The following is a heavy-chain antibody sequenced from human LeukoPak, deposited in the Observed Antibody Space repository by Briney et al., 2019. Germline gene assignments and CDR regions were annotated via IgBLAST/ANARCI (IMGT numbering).Heavy chain of an antibody. CDR1: GFTFSSYS. V-gene: IGHV3-21*01. CDR2: ISSSSSYI. CDR3: ARDKPGFTMIVAD. D-gene: IGHD3-22*01. Sequence: GGSLRLSCAASGFTFSSYSMNWVRQAPGKGLEWVSSISSSSSYIYYADSVKGRFTISRDNAKNSLYLQMNSLRAEDTAVYYCARDKPGFTMIVADWGQGTLVTVSS. J-gene: IGHJ4*02.